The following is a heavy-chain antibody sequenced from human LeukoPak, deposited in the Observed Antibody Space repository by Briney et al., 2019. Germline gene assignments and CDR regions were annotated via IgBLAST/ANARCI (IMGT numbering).Heavy chain of an antibody. Sequence: GASVKVSCKASGGTFSSYAISWVRQAPGQGLEWMGGIIPIFGTANYAQKFQGRVTITADESTSTAYMELSSLRSEDTAVYYCASPPAGWLRFGAYYYYGMDVWGQGTTVTVSS. CDR1: GGTFSSYA. D-gene: IGHD5-12*01. J-gene: IGHJ6*02. CDR2: IIPIFGTA. CDR3: ASPPAGWLRFGAYYYYGMDV. V-gene: IGHV1-69*13.